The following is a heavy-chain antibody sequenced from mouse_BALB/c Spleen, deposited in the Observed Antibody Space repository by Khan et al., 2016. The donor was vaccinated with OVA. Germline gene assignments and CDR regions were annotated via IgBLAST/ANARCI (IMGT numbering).Heavy chain of an antibody. J-gene: IGHJ2*01. V-gene: IGHV2-3*01. CDR3: AKLRVFYFDS. Sequence: VQLQESGPGLVTPSQSLSITCTVSGFSLTSDGVSWVRQPPGKGLEWLGVIWGDGSTNYHSALRSRLSIRKDNSKSQVFLKLDSLQTDDTATYYCAKLRVFYFDSWGQGTTLTVSS. CDR2: IWGDGST. CDR1: GFSLTSDG.